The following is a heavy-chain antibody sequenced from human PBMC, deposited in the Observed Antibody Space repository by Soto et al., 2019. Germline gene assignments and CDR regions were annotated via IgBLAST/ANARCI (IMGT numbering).Heavy chain of an antibody. CDR3: ASDPYILTGYL. Sequence: GGSLRLSCAASGFTFSSYSMNWVRQAPGKGLEWVSSISSSSSYIYYADSVKGRFTISRDNAKNSLHLQMNSLRAEDTAVYYCASDPYILTGYLWGQGTLVTVPQ. J-gene: IGHJ4*02. CDR2: ISSSSSYI. D-gene: IGHD3-9*01. V-gene: IGHV3-21*01. CDR1: GFTFSSYS.